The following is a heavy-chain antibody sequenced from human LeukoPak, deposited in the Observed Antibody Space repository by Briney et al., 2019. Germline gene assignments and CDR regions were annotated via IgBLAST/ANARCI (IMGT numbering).Heavy chain of an antibody. V-gene: IGHV1-2*02. J-gene: IGHJ4*02. Sequence: ASVKVSCKASGYTFTGYYMHWVRQAPGQGLEWMGWINPNSGGTNYAQKFQGRVTMTRDTSISTAYMELSRLRSDDTAVYYCARRYSGSYYEDESDYRGQGTLVTVSS. CDR2: INPNSGGT. CDR3: ARRYSGSYYEDESDY. D-gene: IGHD1-26*01. CDR1: GYTFTGYY.